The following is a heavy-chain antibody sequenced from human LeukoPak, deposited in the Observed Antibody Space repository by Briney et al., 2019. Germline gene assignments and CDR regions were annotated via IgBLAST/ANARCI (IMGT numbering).Heavy chain of an antibody. Sequence: GGSLRLSCAASGFTFSSYWMSWVRQAPGKGLEWVAKIKEDGSEKYYVDSVKGRFTISRDNAKNSLYLQMNSLRAEDTAVYYCARVLDSSGYYFFDYWGQGTLVTVSS. J-gene: IGHJ4*02. CDR2: IKEDGSEK. V-gene: IGHV3-7*03. CDR1: GFTFSSYW. D-gene: IGHD3-22*01. CDR3: ARVLDSSGYYFFDY.